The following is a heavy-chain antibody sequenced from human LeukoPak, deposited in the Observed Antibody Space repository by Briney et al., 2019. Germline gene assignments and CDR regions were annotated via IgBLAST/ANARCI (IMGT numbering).Heavy chain of an antibody. CDR1: GFTFSSYA. CDR3: AKVSWLAHPGAY. J-gene: IGHJ4*02. Sequence: GGSLRLSCAASGFTFSSYAMSWGRQAPGKGLEWVSAISGSGGSTYYADSLKGRFTISRDNSKNTLYLQMNSLRAEDTAVYYCAKVSWLAHPGAYWGQGTLVTVSS. CDR2: ISGSGGST. V-gene: IGHV3-23*01. D-gene: IGHD4/OR15-4a*01.